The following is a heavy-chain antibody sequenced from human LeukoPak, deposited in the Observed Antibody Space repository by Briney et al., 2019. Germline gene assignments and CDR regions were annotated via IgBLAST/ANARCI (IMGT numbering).Heavy chain of an antibody. Sequence: SETLSLTCAVYGGSFSGYYWSWIRQPPGKGLEWIGEINHSGSTNYNPSLKSRVTISVDTSKNQFSLKLSSVTAADTAVYYCARDGFTMTFDYWGQGTLVTVSS. J-gene: IGHJ4*02. CDR3: ARDGFTMTFDY. V-gene: IGHV4-34*01. D-gene: IGHD3-22*01. CDR2: INHSGST. CDR1: GGSFSGYY.